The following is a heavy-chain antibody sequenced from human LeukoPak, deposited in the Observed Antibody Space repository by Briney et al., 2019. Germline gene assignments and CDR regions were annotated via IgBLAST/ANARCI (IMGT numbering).Heavy chain of an antibody. J-gene: IGHJ6*04. D-gene: IGHD1-1*01. CDR3: AKDQVGGTTGIYYYGMDV. Sequence: PGGSLRLSCAASGFTFSSYGMHWVRQAPGKGLEWVAVISYDGSNKYYADSVKGRFTISRGNSKNTLYLQMNSLRAEDTAVYYCAKDQVGGTTGIYYYGMDVWGKGTTVTVSS. V-gene: IGHV3-30*18. CDR2: ISYDGSNK. CDR1: GFTFSSYG.